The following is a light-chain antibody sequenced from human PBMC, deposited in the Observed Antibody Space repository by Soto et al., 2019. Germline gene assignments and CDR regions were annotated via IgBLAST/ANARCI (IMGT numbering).Light chain of an antibody. CDR2: GAS. CDR1: QSVSIN. CDR3: QQYNKWPPLT. Sequence: EIVMTQSPATLSVSPGERATLSCRASQSVSINLVWYQQKPGQAPRLLIYGASTRSTGIPARFSGSGSGTEFTLTISGLQSEDFAIYYCQQYNKWPPLTFGGGTKVEIK. J-gene: IGKJ4*01. V-gene: IGKV3-15*01.